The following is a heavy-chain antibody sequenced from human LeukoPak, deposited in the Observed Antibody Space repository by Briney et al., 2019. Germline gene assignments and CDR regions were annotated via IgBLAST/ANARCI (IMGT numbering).Heavy chain of an antibody. D-gene: IGHD6-13*01. CDR2: IYYSGST. Sequence: SETLSLTCTVSGGSISSHYWSWIRQPPGKGLEWIGYIYYSGSTNYNPSLKSRVTISVDTSKNQFSLKLSSVSAADTAVYYCPRERGGYIDWGQGTLVTVSS. V-gene: IGHV4-59*11. J-gene: IGHJ4*02. CDR1: GGSISSHY. CDR3: PRERGGYID.